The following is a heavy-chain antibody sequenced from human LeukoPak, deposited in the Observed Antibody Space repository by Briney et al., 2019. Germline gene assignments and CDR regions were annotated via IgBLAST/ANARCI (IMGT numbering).Heavy chain of an antibody. D-gene: IGHD6-19*01. Sequence: GVSVKVSCKASGYTFTGYSIYWVRQAPGRGLEWMGWINPNSGGTNYAQKFQGRVTMTRDTSITTAYMELSSLRSDDTAVYYCARGIGVADRYWGHGTPVTVSS. CDR3: ARGIGVADRY. V-gene: IGHV1-2*02. CDR1: GYTFTGYS. CDR2: INPNSGGT. J-gene: IGHJ4*01.